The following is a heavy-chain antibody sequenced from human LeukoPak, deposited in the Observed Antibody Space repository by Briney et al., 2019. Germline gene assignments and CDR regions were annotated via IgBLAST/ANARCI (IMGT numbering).Heavy chain of an antibody. J-gene: IGHJ4*02. Sequence: GGSLRLSCTASGLTLSNYWMHWVRQAPGKGLVWVSRFKNDGSTAAYADAVQGRFTISRDNAKNTLYLQMNSLTAEDTALCYCARDPFFGDADLDQWGQGTLVTVSS. CDR3: ARDPFFGDADLDQ. CDR1: GLTLSNYW. CDR2: FKNDGSTA. D-gene: IGHD2/OR15-2a*01. V-gene: IGHV3-74*01.